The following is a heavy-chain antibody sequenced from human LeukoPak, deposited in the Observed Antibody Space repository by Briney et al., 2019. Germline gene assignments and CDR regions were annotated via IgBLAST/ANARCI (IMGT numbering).Heavy chain of an antibody. CDR1: GFTFSSYA. V-gene: IGHV3-30-3*01. J-gene: IGHJ4*02. D-gene: IGHD2/OR15-2a*01. CDR2: ISYDGSNK. CDR3: ARVFYLYHPPLGY. Sequence: GGSLRLSRAASGFTFSSYAMHWVRQAPGKGLEWVAVISYDGSNKYYADSVKGRFTISRDNSKNTLYLQMNSLRAEDTAVYYCARVFYLYHPPLGYWGQGTLVTVSA.